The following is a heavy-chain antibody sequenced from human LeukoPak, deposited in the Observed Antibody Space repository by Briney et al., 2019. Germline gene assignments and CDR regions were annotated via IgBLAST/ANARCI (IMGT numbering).Heavy chain of an antibody. CDR1: GFTFSSYW. CDR3: ARKVDYSSSSHAFDI. J-gene: IGHJ3*02. V-gene: IGHV3-74*01. Sequence: PGGSLRLSCAASGFTFSSYWMHWVRHAPGKGLVWVSDINSDGSSTSYADSVKGRFTISRDNPKNTLYLQMNSLRAEDTAVYYCARKVDYSSSSHAFDIWGQGTMVTVSS. CDR2: INSDGSST. D-gene: IGHD6-6*01.